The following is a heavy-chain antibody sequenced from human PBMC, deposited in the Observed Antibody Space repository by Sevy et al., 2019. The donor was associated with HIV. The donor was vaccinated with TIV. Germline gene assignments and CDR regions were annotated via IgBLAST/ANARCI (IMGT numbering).Heavy chain of an antibody. V-gene: IGHV3-30*18. CDR1: GITFTTSG. D-gene: IGHD3-9*01. J-gene: IGHJ6*02. Sequence: GGSLRLSCAVSGITFTTSGMHWVRQAPGKGLEWVAVISYDGRNKFYGDSVKGRFTISRDNSKNMLYLQMNSLRTEDTAVYYCAKDFTGYNGMDVWGQGTIVTVSS. CDR3: AKDFTGYNGMDV. CDR2: ISYDGRNK.